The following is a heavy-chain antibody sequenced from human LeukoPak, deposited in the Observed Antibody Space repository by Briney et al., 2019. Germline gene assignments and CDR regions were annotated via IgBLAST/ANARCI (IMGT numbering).Heavy chain of an antibody. CDR3: AKALNYYDSSGYYTPVDY. CDR1: RFTFNNYA. CDR2: ISGTGGST. V-gene: IGHV3-23*01. Sequence: GGSLRLSCAASRFTFNNYAMNWVRQAPGKGLEWVSGISGTGGSTFYADSVKGRFTISRDNSKNTLYLQMNSLRAEDTAVYYCAKALNYYDSSGYYTPVDYWGHGTLVTVSS. J-gene: IGHJ4*01. D-gene: IGHD3-22*01.